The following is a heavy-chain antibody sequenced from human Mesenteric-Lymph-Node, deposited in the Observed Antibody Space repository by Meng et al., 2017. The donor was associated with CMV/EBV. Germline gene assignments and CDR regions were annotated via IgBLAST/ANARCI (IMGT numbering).Heavy chain of an antibody. D-gene: IGHD6-13*01. V-gene: IGHV3-23*01. J-gene: IGHJ4*02. Sequence: GGSLRLSCAASGFTFNNYAMTWVRQAPGKGLEWVSTISGTGGTTYYADSVKGRFTISRDDSRNTLYLQMNSLRVEDTAVFYCARGDSSTSWLAFDYWGLGTLVTVSS. CDR3: ARGDSSTSWLAFDY. CDR1: GFTFNNYA. CDR2: ISGTGGTT.